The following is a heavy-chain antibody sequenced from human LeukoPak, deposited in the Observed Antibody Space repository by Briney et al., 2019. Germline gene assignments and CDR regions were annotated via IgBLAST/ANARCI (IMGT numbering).Heavy chain of an antibody. CDR2: INPKSGDT. J-gene: IGHJ4*02. CDR1: GYNFTDYY. CDR3: ARGTTH. V-gene: IGHV1-2*02. Sequence: ASVKVSCKTSGYNFTDYYIHWVRQAPGQGLEWIGWINPKSGDTNYAQKFQGRVTMTRDTSINTAYMELSSLRSDDTAVFYCARGTTHWGQGTLITVSS. D-gene: IGHD1/OR15-1a*01.